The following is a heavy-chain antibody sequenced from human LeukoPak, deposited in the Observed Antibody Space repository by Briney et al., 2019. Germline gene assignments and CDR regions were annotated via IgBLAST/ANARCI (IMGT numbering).Heavy chain of an antibody. D-gene: IGHD1-20*01. Sequence: ASVKVSCKASGYTFTSYDINWVRQATGQGLEWMGWMNPNSGNTGYAQKFQGRVTITRNTSISTAYMELSSLRSEDTAVYYCARGPFLAITGDYYYYMGVWGKGTTVTVSS. CDR1: GYTFTSYD. V-gene: IGHV1-8*03. CDR3: ARGPFLAITGDYYYYMGV. J-gene: IGHJ6*03. CDR2: MNPNSGNT.